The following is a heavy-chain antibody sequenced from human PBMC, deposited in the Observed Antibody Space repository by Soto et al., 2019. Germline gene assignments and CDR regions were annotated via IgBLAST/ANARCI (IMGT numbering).Heavy chain of an antibody. CDR3: ASEECSGGSCPLYYGMDV. Sequence: QVQLVQSGAEVKKPGASVKVSCKASGYTFTSYAMHWVRQAPGQRLEWMGWINAGNGNTKYSQKFQGRVTITRYTSARTAYMELSSLRSEDKAVYYCASEECSGGSCPLYYGMDVWGQGTTVTVSS. D-gene: IGHD2-15*01. CDR2: INAGNGNT. J-gene: IGHJ6*02. CDR1: GYTFTSYA. V-gene: IGHV1-3*01.